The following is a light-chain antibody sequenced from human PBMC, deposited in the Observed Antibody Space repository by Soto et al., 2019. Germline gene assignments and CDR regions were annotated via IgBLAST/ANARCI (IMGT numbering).Light chain of an antibody. CDR2: AAS. V-gene: IGKV1-17*01. CDR1: QSIRND. J-gene: IGKJ4*01. Sequence: DIQMTQSPSSLSASVGDRVTITCRASQSIRNDLGWYQQKSGKAPKRLIYAASTLQTGVPSRIRGSGSWREFPLTISSLQPEDFATYYRPHPNSYLALSFGGGTKVE. CDR3: PHPNSYLALS.